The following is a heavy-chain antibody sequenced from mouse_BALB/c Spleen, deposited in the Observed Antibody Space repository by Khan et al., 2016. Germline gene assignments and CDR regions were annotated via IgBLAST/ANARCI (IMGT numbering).Heavy chain of an antibody. CDR1: GFSLTSYG. V-gene: IGHV2-2*02. CDR2: IWSGGST. J-gene: IGHJ2*01. CDR3: SRNWDY. Sequence: QVQLKQSGPGLVQPSQSLSITCTVSGFSLTSYGVHWVRQSPGKGLEWLGVIWSGGSTDYNAAFRSRLSISKDNCKRQVFFNMNILQAKDTAIYDCSRNWDYWGQGTPLTGSA.